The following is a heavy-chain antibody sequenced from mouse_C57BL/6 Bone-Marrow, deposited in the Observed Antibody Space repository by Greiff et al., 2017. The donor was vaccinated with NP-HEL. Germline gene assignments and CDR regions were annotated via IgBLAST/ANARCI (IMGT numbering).Heavy chain of an antibody. CDR2: IRSKSNNYAT. CDR3: VGNYGTY. D-gene: IGHD2-1*01. CDR1: GFSFNTYA. Sequence: EVKLVESGGGLVQPKGSLKLSCAASGFSFNTYAMNWVRQAPGTGLEWVARIRSKSNNYATYYADSVKDRFTISRDDSESMLYLQMNNLKTEDTAMYYCVGNYGTYWGQGTLVTVSA. J-gene: IGHJ3*01. V-gene: IGHV10-1*01.